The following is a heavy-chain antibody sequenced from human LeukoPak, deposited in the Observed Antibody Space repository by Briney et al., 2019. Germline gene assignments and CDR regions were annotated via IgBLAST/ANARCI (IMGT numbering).Heavy chain of an antibody. J-gene: IGHJ6*01. CDR3: ARDAGIAATSLEV. D-gene: IGHD6-13*01. V-gene: IGHV3-11*01. Sequence: GGTPRLSCAASGFTFSDYYMSWMRQAPGKGLECDSYISSIGSTIYYAESVKGRFTISRDNAKNSLYLQMNSLRAEDTAVYYCARDAGIAATSLEVWGQGTTVTVS. CDR1: GFTFSDYY. CDR2: ISSIGSTI.